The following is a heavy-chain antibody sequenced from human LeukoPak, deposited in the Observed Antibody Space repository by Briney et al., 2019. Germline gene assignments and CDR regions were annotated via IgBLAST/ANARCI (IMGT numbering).Heavy chain of an antibody. CDR3: AKANDFWSGPGVY. Sequence: SCKASGGTFSSYAMSWVRQAPGKGLEWVSAISGSGGSTYYAGSVKGRFTISRDNSKNTLYLQMNSLRAEDTAVYYCAKANDFWSGPGVYWGQGTLVTVSS. J-gene: IGHJ4*02. V-gene: IGHV3-23*01. D-gene: IGHD3-3*01. CDR1: GGTFSSYA. CDR2: ISGSGGST.